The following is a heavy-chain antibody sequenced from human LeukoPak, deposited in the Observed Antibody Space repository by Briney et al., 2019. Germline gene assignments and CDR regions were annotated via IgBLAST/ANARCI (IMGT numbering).Heavy chain of an antibody. CDR3: VTERAGAFEI. CDR1: GFTFSTYA. J-gene: IGHJ3*02. CDR2: IKSISDGGTI. V-gene: IGHV3-15*01. Sequence: GGSLRLSCAASGFTFSTYAMHWVRQAPGKGMEWIGLIKSISDGGTIDYAAPVKGRFTISRDDTKNTLLLQMNSLKTDDTGIYYCVTERAGAFEIWGQGTMVTVSS.